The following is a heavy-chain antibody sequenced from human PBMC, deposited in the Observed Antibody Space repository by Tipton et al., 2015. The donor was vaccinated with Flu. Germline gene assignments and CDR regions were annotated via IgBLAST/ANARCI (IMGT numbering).Heavy chain of an antibody. J-gene: IGHJ5*02. CDR1: GFTFSSYW. D-gene: IGHD3-10*01. Sequence: GSLRLSCAASGFTFSSYWMSWVRQAPGKGLEWMANIKEDGSEKYYVDSLKGRFTISRDNAKNSLYLQMISLRAEDTAVYYCARGLSGPWGQGTLVTVSS. CDR3: ARGLSGP. CDR2: IKEDGSEK. V-gene: IGHV3-7*01.